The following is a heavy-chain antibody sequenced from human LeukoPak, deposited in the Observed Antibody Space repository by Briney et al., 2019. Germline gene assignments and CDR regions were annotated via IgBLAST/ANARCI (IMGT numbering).Heavy chain of an antibody. CDR1: GYTFTGYH. CDR2: INPNSGGT. J-gene: IGHJ5*02. V-gene: IGHV1-2*02. Sequence: ASVKVSCKASGYTFTGYHMHWVRQAPGQGLEWMGWINPNSGGTNYAQKFQGRVTMTRDTSISTAYMELSRLRSDDTAVYYCARDLGIAAAGNWFDPWGQGTLVTVSS. CDR3: ARDLGIAAAGNWFDP. D-gene: IGHD6-13*01.